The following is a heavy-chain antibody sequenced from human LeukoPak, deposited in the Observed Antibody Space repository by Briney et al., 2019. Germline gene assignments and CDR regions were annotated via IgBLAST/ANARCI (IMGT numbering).Heavy chain of an antibody. CDR1: GFIFDDYA. CDR3: ARDRFRYCSGAYCSHFEF. D-gene: IGHD2-15*01. J-gene: IGHJ4*02. V-gene: IGHV3-9*03. Sequence: GGSLRLSCAASGFIFDDYAMHWVRQAPGKGLEWVSGINWNSGTIGYADSVKGRFTISRDNAKNSLYVQMHSLKADDMAFYYCARDRFRYCSGAYCSHFEFWGQGTLVSVSS. CDR2: INWNSGTI.